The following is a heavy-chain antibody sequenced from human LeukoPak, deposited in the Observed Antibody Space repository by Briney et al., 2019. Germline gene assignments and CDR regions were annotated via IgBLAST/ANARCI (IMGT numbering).Heavy chain of an antibody. CDR3: AKGEAADY. V-gene: IGHV3-43D*03. J-gene: IGHJ4*02. D-gene: IGHD3-16*01. CDR1: GFTFSRYW. CDR2: ISWDGGST. Sequence: GGSLRLSCAASGFTFSRYWIHWVRQAPGKGLEWVSLISWDGGSTYYADSVKGRFTISRDNSKNSLYLQMNSLRAEDTALYYCAKGEAADYWGQGTLVTVSS.